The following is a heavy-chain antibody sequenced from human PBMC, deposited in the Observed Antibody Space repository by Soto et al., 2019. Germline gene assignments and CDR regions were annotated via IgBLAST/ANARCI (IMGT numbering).Heavy chain of an antibody. CDR1: GGSISTYY. V-gene: IGHV4-59*01. D-gene: IGHD6-13*01. CDR3: ATSYGNAWYTY. J-gene: IGHJ4*02. CDR2: IYYSRCT. Sequence: SETLSLTCTVSGGSISTYYWSWIRQPPGKGLEWIGYIYYSRCTNHNPSLKSRLTISVDRSKNQFTLQLTSVTVADTAVYYCATSYGNAWYTYWGQGTQVTVSS.